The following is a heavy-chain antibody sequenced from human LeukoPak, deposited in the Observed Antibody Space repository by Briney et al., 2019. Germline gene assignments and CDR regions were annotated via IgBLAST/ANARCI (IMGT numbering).Heavy chain of an antibody. D-gene: IGHD2-2*01. J-gene: IGHJ4*02. CDR1: GGTFSSYA. V-gene: IGHV1-69*01. CDR2: IIPIFGTA. Sequence: SVKVSCKASGGTFSSYAISWVRQAPGQWLEWMGGIIPIFGTANYAQKFQGRVTITADESTSTAYMELSSLRSEDTAVYYCARVRGIVVVPAARGNLDYWGQGTLVTVSS. CDR3: ARVRGIVVVPAARGNLDY.